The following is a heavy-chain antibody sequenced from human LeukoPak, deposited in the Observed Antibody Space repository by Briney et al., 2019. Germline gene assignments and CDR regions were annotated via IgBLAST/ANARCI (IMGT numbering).Heavy chain of an antibody. CDR3: ARGRTNGFNTFDY. V-gene: IGHV1-69*05. J-gene: IGHJ4*02. CDR2: IIPIFGTA. Sequence: ASVKVSCKASGGTFSSYAISWVRQAPGQGLEWMGGIIPIFGTANYAQKFQGRVTMTRDTPTSTVYMEVSSLRSDDTAVYYCARGRTNGFNTFDYWGPGTLVTVSS. D-gene: IGHD5-24*01. CDR1: GGTFSSYA.